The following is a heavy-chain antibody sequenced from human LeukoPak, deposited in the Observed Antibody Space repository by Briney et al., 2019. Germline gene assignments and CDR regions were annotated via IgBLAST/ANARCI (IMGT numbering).Heavy chain of an antibody. V-gene: IGHV3-21*01. CDR3: ARDRHLLRYFDWLRTGDY. Sequence: GGSLRLSCAASGFTFSSYSMNWVRQAPGKGLEWVSSISSSSSYIYYADSVKGRFTISRDNAKNSLYLQMNSLRAEDTAVHYCARDRHLLRYFDWLRTGDYWGQGTLVTVSS. CDR2: ISSSSSYI. J-gene: IGHJ4*02. CDR1: GFTFSSYS. D-gene: IGHD3-9*01.